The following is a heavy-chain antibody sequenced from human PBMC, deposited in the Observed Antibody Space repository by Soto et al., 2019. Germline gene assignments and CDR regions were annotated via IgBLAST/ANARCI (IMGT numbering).Heavy chain of an antibody. Sequence: PSETLSLTCTVSGGSMSSNYWTWIRQSPGKGLEWIGYIYYTGSTKYNPSLQSRVTISLDTSKNQFSLRLTSVTSADTAVYYCATGVSYCDFLDYWGQGAQVTVSP. CDR2: IYYTGST. J-gene: IGHJ4*02. CDR3: ATGVSYCDFLDY. D-gene: IGHD4-17*01. V-gene: IGHV4-59*01. CDR1: GGSMSSNY.